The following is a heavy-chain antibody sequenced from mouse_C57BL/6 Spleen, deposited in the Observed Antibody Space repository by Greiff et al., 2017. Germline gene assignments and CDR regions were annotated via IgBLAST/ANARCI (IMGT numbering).Heavy chain of an antibody. D-gene: IGHD1-1*01. Sequence: EVKLVESGGGLVKPGGSLKLSCAASGFTFSSYAMSWVRQTPEKRLEWVATLSDGGSYTYYPANVKGRFTISRDNAKNNLYLQMSHLKSEVTAMYYCTSVITTAFDYWGQGTTLTVSS. CDR2: LSDGGSYT. CDR3: TSVITTAFDY. V-gene: IGHV5-4*03. CDR1: GFTFSSYA. J-gene: IGHJ2*01.